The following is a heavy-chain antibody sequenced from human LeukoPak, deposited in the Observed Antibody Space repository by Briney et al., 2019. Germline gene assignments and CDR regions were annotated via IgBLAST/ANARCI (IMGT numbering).Heavy chain of an antibody. V-gene: IGHV1-69*04. J-gene: IGHJ6*03. D-gene: IGHD2-2*01. Sequence: SVKVSCKASGGTFSSYAISWVRQAPGQGLEWMGRIIPILGIANYAQKFQGRVTITADKSTSTAYMELSSLRSEDTAVYYCARVREGVVVPAPSYYYYMDVWGKGTTVTVSS. CDR3: ARVREGVVVPAPSYYYYMDV. CDR2: IIPILGIA. CDR1: GGTFSSYA.